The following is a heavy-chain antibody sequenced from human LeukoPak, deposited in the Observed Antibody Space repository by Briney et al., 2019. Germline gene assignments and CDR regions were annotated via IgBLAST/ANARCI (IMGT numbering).Heavy chain of an antibody. V-gene: IGHV1-69*06. CDR1: GGTFSSYA. Sequence: GASVKVSCKASGGTFSSYAISWVRQAPGQGLEWMGGIIPIFGTANYAQKFQGRVTITADKSTSTAYMELSSLRSEDTAVYYCAREMYGSGSYFTEPTNWFDPWGQGTLVTVSS. CDR2: IIPIFGTA. CDR3: AREMYGSGSYFTEPTNWFDP. D-gene: IGHD3-10*01. J-gene: IGHJ5*02.